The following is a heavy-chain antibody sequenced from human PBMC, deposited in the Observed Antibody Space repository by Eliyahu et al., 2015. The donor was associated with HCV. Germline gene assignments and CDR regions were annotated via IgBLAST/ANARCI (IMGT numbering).Heavy chain of an antibody. Sequence: TFSSYAISWVRQAPGQGLEWMGGIIPIFGTANYAQKFQGRVTITADESTSTAYMELSSLRSGDTAVYYCARIPIRITIFGVVIMSPYDAFDIWGQGTMVTVSS. CDR3: ARIPIRITIFGVVIMSPYDAFDI. CDR1: TFSSYA. CDR2: IIPIFGTA. D-gene: IGHD3-3*01. V-gene: IGHV1-69*01. J-gene: IGHJ3*02.